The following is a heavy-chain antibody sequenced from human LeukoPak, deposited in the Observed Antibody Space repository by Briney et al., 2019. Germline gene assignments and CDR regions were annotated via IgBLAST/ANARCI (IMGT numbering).Heavy chain of an antibody. Sequence: SETLSLICAVYGGSFSGYYWSWIRQPPGKGLEWIGEINHSGSTNYNPSLKSRVTISVDTSKNQFSLKLSSVTAADTAVYYCARGGHSAAADHYYYYGMDVWGQGTTVTVSS. D-gene: IGHD6-13*01. V-gene: IGHV4-34*01. CDR1: GGSFSGYY. CDR3: ARGGHSAAADHYYYYGMDV. J-gene: IGHJ6*02. CDR2: INHSGST.